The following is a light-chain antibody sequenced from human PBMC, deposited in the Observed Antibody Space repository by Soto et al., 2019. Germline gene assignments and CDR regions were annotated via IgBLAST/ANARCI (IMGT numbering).Light chain of an antibody. J-gene: IGLJ1*01. Sequence: QSVLTQPASVSGSPGQSITISCTGTSSDVGGYNSVSWYQQHPGKAPKLMIYHVTTRPSGVSNRFSGSKSGNTASLTISGLQAEDEADYYCSSYTSSSTLVFGTGTKLTVL. CDR3: SSYTSSSTLV. CDR2: HVT. V-gene: IGLV2-14*03. CDR1: SSDVGGYNS.